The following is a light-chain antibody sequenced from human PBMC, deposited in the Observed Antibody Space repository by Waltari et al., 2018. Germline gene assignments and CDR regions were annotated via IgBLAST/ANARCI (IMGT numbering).Light chain of an antibody. J-gene: IGLJ2*01. CDR2: QDS. V-gene: IGLV3-1*01. CDR1: KLGAKY. Sequence: SYELTQPPSVSVSPGQTASIPCSGDKLGAKYACWYHKKPGQSPVLVIYQDSKRPSGIPERFSGSNSGNTATLTISGTQAMDEADYYCQAWDSSVAFGGGTKLTVL. CDR3: QAWDSSVA.